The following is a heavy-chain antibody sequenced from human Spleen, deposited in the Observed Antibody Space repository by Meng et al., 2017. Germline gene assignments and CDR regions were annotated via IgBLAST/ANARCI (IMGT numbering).Heavy chain of an antibody. CDR2: IYHNGDT. J-gene: IGHJ4*02. CDR1: DDSISSYY. V-gene: IGHV4-59*01. Sequence: SETLSLTCTVSDDSISSYYWNWIRQPPGKGLEWIGFIYHNGDTNYNPSLKSRVTISVDTSKNQFSLKLVSVTAADTAVYYCARRAGAYGDFDYWGQGTLVTVSS. CDR3: ARRAGAYGDFDY. D-gene: IGHD4-17*01.